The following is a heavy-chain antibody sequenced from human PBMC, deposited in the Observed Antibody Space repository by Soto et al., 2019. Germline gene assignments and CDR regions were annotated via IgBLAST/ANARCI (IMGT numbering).Heavy chain of an antibody. CDR1: GFTFSSYS. V-gene: IGHV3-21*01. D-gene: IGHD6-19*01. CDR2: ISSSSSYI. CDR3: ARTIAVADTSIYYFDY. Sequence: EVQLVESGGGLVKPGGSLRLSCAASGFTFSSYSMNWVRQAPGKGLEWVSSISSSSSYIYYADSVKGRFTISRDNAKNSLYLQMNSLRAEDTAVYYCARTIAVADTSIYYFDYWGQGTLGTVSS. J-gene: IGHJ4*02.